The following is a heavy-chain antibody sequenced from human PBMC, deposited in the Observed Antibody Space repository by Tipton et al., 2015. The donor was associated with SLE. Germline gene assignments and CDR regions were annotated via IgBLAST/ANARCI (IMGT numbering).Heavy chain of an antibody. CDR2: ITYDGSNK. V-gene: IGHV3-30*14. CDR3: ARVSEQQLVYDY. Sequence: SLRLSCAASGFTFSSYAMHWVRQAPGKGLEWVAFITYDGSNKYYADSVKGRLTISRDNSKNTLYLQMNSLRAEDTAVYYCARVSEQQLVYDYWGQGTLVTVSS. CDR1: GFTFSSYA. D-gene: IGHD6-13*01. J-gene: IGHJ4*02.